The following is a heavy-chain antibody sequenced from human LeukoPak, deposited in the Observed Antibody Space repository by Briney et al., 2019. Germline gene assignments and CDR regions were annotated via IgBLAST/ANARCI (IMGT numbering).Heavy chain of an antibody. V-gene: IGHV3-13*01. CDR3: AKSIAVAGTAGGRTFDY. CDR1: GFTFSSYD. Sequence: GGSLRLSCAASGFTFSSYDMHWVRQATGKGLEWVSAIGTAGDTYYPGSVKGRFTISRENAKNSLYLQMNSLRAGDTAVYYCAKSIAVAGTAGGRTFDYWGQGTLVTVSS. J-gene: IGHJ4*02. D-gene: IGHD6-19*01. CDR2: IGTAGDT.